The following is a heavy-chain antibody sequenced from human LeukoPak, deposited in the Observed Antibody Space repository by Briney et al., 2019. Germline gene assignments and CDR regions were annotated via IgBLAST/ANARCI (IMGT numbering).Heavy chain of an antibody. CDR2: IYSGGST. J-gene: IGHJ4*02. D-gene: IGHD3-9*01. CDR1: GFTVSSNY. V-gene: IGHV3-53*01. CDR3: AKSSGYYPFHFDY. Sequence: GGSLRLSCAASGFTVSSNYMSWVRQAPGKGLEWVSVIYSGGSTYYADSVKGRFTISRDNSKNTLYLQMNSLRAEDTAVYYCAKSSGYYPFHFDYWGQGTLVTVSS.